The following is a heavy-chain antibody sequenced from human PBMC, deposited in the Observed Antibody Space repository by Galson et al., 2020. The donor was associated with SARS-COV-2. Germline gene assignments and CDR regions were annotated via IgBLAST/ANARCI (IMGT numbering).Heavy chain of an antibody. CDR3: ARDVYDHYLGSPNWFFDL. D-gene: IGHD3-10*01. CDR1: GYIFTDYC. Sequence: ASVKVSCKASGYIFTDYCISWVRQAPGRGLEWVGWINPATGDVQYAPKFQGRVTLTTDTSIGTSYMELSMLRSDDTALYYCARDVYDHYLGSPNWFFDLWGRGIPVSVSS. J-gene: IGHJ2*01. CDR2: INPATGDV. V-gene: IGHV1-2*02.